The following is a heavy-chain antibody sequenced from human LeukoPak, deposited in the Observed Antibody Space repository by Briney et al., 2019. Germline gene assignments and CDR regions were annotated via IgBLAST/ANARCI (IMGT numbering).Heavy chain of an antibody. J-gene: IGHJ4*02. D-gene: IGHD6-13*01. CDR1: GFTFSDYY. Sequence: GGSLRLSCAASGFTFSDYYMTWIRQAPGKGLEWVSYISGSITSGGMIYYADSVKGRFTVSRDNAKNSLYLQMNSLRAEDTAVYYCARGAKSYSSNLVDYWGQGTLVTVSS. CDR2: ISGSITSGGMI. CDR3: ARGAKSYSSNLVDY. V-gene: IGHV3-11*01.